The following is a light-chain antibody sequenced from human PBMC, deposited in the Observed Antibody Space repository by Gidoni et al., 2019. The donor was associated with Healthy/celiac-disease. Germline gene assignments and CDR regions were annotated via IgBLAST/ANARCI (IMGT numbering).Light chain of an antibody. CDR1: QSISSY. CDR2: AAS. J-gene: IGKJ5*01. V-gene: IGKV1-39*01. Sequence: DIQMNQAPSSLSASVGDRVTIACRASQSISSYLNWYQQKPGKAPKLLIYAASSLQSGVPSRFSGSGSGTDFTLTISSLQPEDFAPYYCQQSYSIPITFGQGARLEIK. CDR3: QQSYSIPIT.